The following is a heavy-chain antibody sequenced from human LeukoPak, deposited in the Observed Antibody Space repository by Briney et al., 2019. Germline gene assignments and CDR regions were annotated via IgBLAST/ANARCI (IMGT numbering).Heavy chain of an antibody. CDR3: AKRMGYCSSTSCYAAGLDY. CDR1: GFTFSSYA. Sequence: GGSLRLSCAASGFTFSSYAMSWVRQAPGKGLEWVSAISGSGGSTYYADSVKGRFTISRDNSKYTLYLQMNSLRAEDTAVYYCAKRMGYCSSTSCYAAGLDYWGQGTLVTVSS. J-gene: IGHJ4*02. CDR2: ISGSGGST. D-gene: IGHD2-2*01. V-gene: IGHV3-23*01.